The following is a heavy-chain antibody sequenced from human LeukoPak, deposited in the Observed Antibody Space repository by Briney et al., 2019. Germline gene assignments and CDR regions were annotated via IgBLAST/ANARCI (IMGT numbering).Heavy chain of an antibody. CDR3: ARVGLGITIFGVVKNAFDI. CDR1: GYTFTSYA. V-gene: IGHV1-3*01. J-gene: IGHJ3*02. CDR2: INAGNGNT. D-gene: IGHD3-3*01. Sequence: GASVKVSCKASGYTFTSYAMHWVRQAPGQRLEWMGWINAGNGNTKYSQKFQGRVTITRDTSASTAYMELSSLRSEDTAVYYCARVGLGITIFGVVKNAFDIWGQGTMVTVSS.